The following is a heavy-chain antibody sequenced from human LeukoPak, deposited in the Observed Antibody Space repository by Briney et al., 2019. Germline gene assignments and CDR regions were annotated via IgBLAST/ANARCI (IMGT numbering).Heavy chain of an antibody. V-gene: IGHV3-74*01. CDR3: ARAYRVIAAAGNVY. CDR2: INSDGSST. Sequence: GGSLRLSCAASGFTFSSYWMHWVRQAPGKGLVWVSRINSDGSSTSYADSVKGRFTISRDNAKNTLYLQMNSLRAEDTAVYYRARAYRVIAAAGNVYWGQGTLVTVSS. CDR1: GFTFSSYW. J-gene: IGHJ4*02. D-gene: IGHD6-13*01.